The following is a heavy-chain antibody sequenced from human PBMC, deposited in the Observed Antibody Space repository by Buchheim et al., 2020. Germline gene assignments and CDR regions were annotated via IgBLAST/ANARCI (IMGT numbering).Heavy chain of an antibody. J-gene: IGHJ6*02. CDR1: GFTFSDYY. CDR3: AREYTQQLVRGWFGMDV. D-gene: IGHD6-13*01. Sequence: QVQLVESGGGLVKPGGSLRLSCAASGFTFSDYYMSWIRQAPGKGLEWVSYISSSSSYTNYAEPVKGRFTISSDNAKNSLYLQRNSLRAEDTAVYYCAREYTQQLVRGWFGMDVWGQGTT. CDR2: ISSSSSYT. V-gene: IGHV3-11*06.